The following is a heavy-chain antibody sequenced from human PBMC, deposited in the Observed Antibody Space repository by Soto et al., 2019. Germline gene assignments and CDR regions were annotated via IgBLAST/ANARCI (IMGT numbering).Heavy chain of an antibody. V-gene: IGHV3-33*01. Sequence: QVQLVESGGGVVQPGRSLRLSCAASGFTFSSYGMHWVRQAPGKGLEWVAVIWYDGSNKYYADSVKGRFTISRDNSKNTLYLQMNSLSAENTAVYYCARRLPGYAFDIWGQGTMVTVSS. CDR2: IWYDGSNK. J-gene: IGHJ3*02. CDR3: ARRLPGYAFDI. CDR1: GFTFSSYG.